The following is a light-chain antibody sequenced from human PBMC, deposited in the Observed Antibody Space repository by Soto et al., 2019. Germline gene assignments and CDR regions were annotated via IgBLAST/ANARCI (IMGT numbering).Light chain of an antibody. CDR3: SSKSSGSTPML. Sequence: QSVLTQPASVSGSPGQSITISCTGTGSDIGGYNHVSWYQHHPGKAPKLIIYEVSNRPSGVSNRFSGSKSGNTASLTISGLQAEDESHYYCSSKSSGSTPMLFGGGTKSPS. CDR1: GSDIGGYNH. CDR2: EVS. J-gene: IGLJ2*01. V-gene: IGLV2-14*01.